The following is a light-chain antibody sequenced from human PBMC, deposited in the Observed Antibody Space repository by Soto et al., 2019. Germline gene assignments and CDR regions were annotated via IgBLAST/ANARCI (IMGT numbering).Light chain of an antibody. J-gene: IGKJ2*01. CDR2: RIS. Sequence: VVLTQSPLSQSVTLGQPASISCRSSQSLVSSDGNTYLNWFHQRPGQPPRRLIYRISTRDSGVPDRFSGSGSGTDFTLRISRVEAEDVGVYFCMQGSHWPPYTFGRGTKLEIK. CDR3: MQGSHWPPYT. V-gene: IGKV2-30*01. CDR1: QSLVSSDGNTY.